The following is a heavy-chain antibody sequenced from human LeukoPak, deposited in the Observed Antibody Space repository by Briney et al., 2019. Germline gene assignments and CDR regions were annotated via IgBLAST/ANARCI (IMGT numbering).Heavy chain of an antibody. CDR3: ARVGDGYNLFGY. CDR2: INHSGST. J-gene: IGHJ4*02. D-gene: IGHD5-24*01. V-gene: IGHV4-34*01. CDR1: GGSFSGYY. Sequence: SETLSLTCAVYGGSFSGYYWSWIRQPPGKELEWIGEINHSGSTNYNPSLKSRVTISVDTSKNQFSLKLSSVTAADTAVYYCARVGDGYNLFGYWGQGTLVTVSS.